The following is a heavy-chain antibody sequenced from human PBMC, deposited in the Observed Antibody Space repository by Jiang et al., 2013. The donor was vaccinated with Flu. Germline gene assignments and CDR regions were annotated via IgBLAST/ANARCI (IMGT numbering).Heavy chain of an antibody. V-gene: IGHV4-59*01. CDR1: GGSISSYY. J-gene: IGHJ1*01. D-gene: IGHD6-19*01. CDR3: ARDRGSGWYGYFQH. CDR2: IYYSGST. Sequence: PSETLSLTCTVSGGSISSYYWSWIRQPPGKGLEWIGYIYYSGSTNYNPSLKSRVTISVDTSKNQFSLKLSSVTAADMAVYYCARDRGSGWYGYFQHWGQGTLVTVSS.